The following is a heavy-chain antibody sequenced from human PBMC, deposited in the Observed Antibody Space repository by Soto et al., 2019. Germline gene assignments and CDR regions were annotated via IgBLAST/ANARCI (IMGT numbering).Heavy chain of an antibody. V-gene: IGHV1-2*02. CDR3: ARSRGSYSYYGMDV. J-gene: IGHJ6*02. CDR2: INSKSGGT. Sequence: QVQLVQSGAEVRKPGASVKVSCKASGYTFTGYFMHWVRQAPGQGLEWMGWINSKSGGTNYAQKFQGRVTMTRDTSISTAYMELSRLRSDDTAVYYCARSRGSYSYYGMDVWGQGTTVTVSS. CDR1: GYTFTGYF. D-gene: IGHD1-26*01.